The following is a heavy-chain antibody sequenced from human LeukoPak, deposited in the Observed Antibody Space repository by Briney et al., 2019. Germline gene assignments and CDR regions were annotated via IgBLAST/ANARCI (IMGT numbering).Heavy chain of an antibody. Sequence: PGRSLRLSCAASGFSFSNYVMHWVRQAPGKGLEWVAVIWFDGSNQYHADAVKGRFTISIDNSKNTLYLQMSSLRAEDTALYYCARDDFSVDSSCYICYWGPVALVTVSS. J-gene: IGHJ4*02. CDR1: GFSFSNYV. V-gene: IGHV3-33*01. D-gene: IGHD3-22*01. CDR2: IWFDGSNQ. CDR3: ARDDFSVDSSCYICY.